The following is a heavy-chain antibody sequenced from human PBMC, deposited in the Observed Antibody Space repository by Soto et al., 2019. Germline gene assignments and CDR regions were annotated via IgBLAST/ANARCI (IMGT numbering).Heavy chain of an antibody. J-gene: IGHJ3*02. CDR2: ISGGGSRT. V-gene: IGHV3-23*01. Sequence: LRLSCAASGFTFSSYAMSWVRQAPGKGLEWVSVISGGGSRTFSADSVKGRFTISRDNSKNTLYLQMNSLRAEDTAVYYCAKDFTLLLGRAFDIWGLGTMVTVSS. D-gene: IGHD3-10*01. CDR1: GFTFSSYA. CDR3: AKDFTLLLGRAFDI.